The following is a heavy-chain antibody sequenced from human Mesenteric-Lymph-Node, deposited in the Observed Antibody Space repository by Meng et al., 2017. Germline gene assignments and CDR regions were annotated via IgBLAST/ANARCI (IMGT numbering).Heavy chain of an antibody. CDR3: ARGSFFRPYYYDSNGYLGY. V-gene: IGHV4-34*01. D-gene: IGHD3-22*01. Sequence: SETLSLTCAVYGGSFSGYYWSWIRQPPGKGLEWIGEINHSGSTNYNPSLKSRVTISVDTSKNQFSLKLSSVTAADTAVYYCARGSFFRPYYYDSNGYLGYWGQGTLVTVSS. CDR2: INHSGST. CDR1: GGSFSGYY. J-gene: IGHJ4*02.